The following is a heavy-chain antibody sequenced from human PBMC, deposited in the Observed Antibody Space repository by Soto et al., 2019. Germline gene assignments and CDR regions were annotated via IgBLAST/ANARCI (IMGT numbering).Heavy chain of an antibody. J-gene: IGHJ3*01. Sequence: QVQLQESGPGLVEPSETLSLTCTVSGGSMTNYYWSWIRQSADKGLEWIGRISATGTTTYIPSLKSRITLSVDTSKSQFSLNLKFVTAADTAVYFCARDQSGAADLWGQGTMVTVS. CDR3: ARDQSGAADL. CDR2: ISATGTT. D-gene: IGHD7-27*01. CDR1: GGSMTNYY. V-gene: IGHV4-4*07.